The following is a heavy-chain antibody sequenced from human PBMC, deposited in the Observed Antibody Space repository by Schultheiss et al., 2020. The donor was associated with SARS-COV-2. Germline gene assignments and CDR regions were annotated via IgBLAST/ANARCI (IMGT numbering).Heavy chain of an antibody. CDR2: IWHDGSDQ. CDR3: ARVDASDLYGMDV. Sequence: GGSLRLSCAASGFTFSSYGMHWVRQAPGKGLEWVAVIWHDGSDQFYADSVKGRFTISRDISENTLYLQMNSLRAEDTAVYYCARVDASDLYGMDVWGQGTTVTVSS. V-gene: IGHV3-33*01. J-gene: IGHJ6*02. D-gene: IGHD2-15*01. CDR1: GFTFSSYG.